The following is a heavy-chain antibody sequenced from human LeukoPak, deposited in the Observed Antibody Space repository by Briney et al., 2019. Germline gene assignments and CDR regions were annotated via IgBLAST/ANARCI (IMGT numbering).Heavy chain of an antibody. CDR1: GYTFTGYY. V-gene: IGHV1-2*02. Sequence: ASVKVSCKASGYTFTGYYMHWVRQAPGQGLEWMGWINPYSGGTNYAQKFQGRVTMTRDTSISTAYMELNSLRSDDTAVYYCARLGLTVTSDIDWWGQGALVTVSS. CDR2: INPYSGGT. CDR3: ARLGLTVTSDIDW. J-gene: IGHJ4*02. D-gene: IGHD4-17*01.